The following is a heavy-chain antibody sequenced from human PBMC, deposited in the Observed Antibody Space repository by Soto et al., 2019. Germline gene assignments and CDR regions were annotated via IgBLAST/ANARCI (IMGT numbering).Heavy chain of an antibody. CDR1: GYTFTTYD. CDR3: ARVLGYYYHIDV. CDR2: ISAYNGNT. Sequence: QVQLVQSGGEVKKPGASVKVSCKASGYTFTTYDLSWVRQAPGQGLEWMGWISAYNGNTNYAQNLQGRVTMTTDTSTSTAYLELRSLRSDDTAVSYCARVLGYYYHIDVWGQGTTVTVSS. V-gene: IGHV1-18*01. J-gene: IGHJ6*02.